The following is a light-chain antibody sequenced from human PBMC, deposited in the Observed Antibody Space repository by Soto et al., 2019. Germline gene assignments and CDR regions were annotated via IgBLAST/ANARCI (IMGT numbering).Light chain of an antibody. CDR3: QQYKDWPKT. J-gene: IGKJ1*01. CDR2: GTS. CDR1: QSVSTY. Sequence: ETVMTQSPATLSVSPGEGAVLSCRASQSVSTYLAWYQLRPGQAPRVLIYGTSIRASGIPGRFSGSGSGTEFTLTIDSLQSEESAVYYCQQYKDWPKTFGQGTKVEVK. V-gene: IGKV3-15*01.